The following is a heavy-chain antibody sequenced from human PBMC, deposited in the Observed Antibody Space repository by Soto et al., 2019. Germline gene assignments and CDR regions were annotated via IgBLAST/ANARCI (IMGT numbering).Heavy chain of an antibody. CDR3: ARDQGYSHF. D-gene: IGHD5-18*01. CDR2: MSGRGGST. V-gene: IGHV3-23*01. CDR1: GFTFTNFA. J-gene: IGHJ4*02. Sequence: PGGSLRLSCAASGFTFTNFAMSWVRQAPGKGLEWVSAMSGRGGSTYYADSVKGRFTISRDTSKNTLYLQMNSLRAEDTAVYYCARDQGYSHFWGQGTLVTVSS.